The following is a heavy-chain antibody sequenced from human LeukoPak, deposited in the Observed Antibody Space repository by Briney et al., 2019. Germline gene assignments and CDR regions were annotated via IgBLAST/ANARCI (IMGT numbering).Heavy chain of an antibody. CDR2: IYYSGST. V-gene: IGHV4-59*01. Sequence: SETLSLTCTVSGGSISSYYWSWIRQPPGKGLEWIGYIYYSGSTNYNPSLKSRVTISVDTSKNQFSPKLSSVTAADMAVYYCARVVSGDFWSGYPHPYWFDPWGQGTLVTVSS. CDR3: ARVVSGDFWSGYPHPYWFDP. CDR1: GGSISSYY. D-gene: IGHD3-3*01. J-gene: IGHJ5*02.